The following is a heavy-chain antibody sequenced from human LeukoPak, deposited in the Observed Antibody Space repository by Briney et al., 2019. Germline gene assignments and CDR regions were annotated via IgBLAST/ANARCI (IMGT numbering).Heavy chain of an antibody. CDR2: IINDGSRT. D-gene: IGHD5-24*01. J-gene: IGHJ4*02. Sequence: GGSLRLSCAASRFTFNIYWMHWVRQAPGKGLVWVSHIINDGSRTSYADSVKGRFTISRDNAKNTVYLQMNSLRAEDTAVYYCARSDGGFDYWGQGTLVTVSA. CDR3: ARSDGGFDY. CDR1: RFTFNIYW. V-gene: IGHV3-74*01.